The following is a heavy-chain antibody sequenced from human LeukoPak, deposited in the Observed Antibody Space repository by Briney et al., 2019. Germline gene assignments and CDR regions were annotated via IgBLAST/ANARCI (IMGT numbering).Heavy chain of an antibody. J-gene: IGHJ4*02. CDR1: GGSISSYY. CDR2: IYYSGST. CDR3: ARDRSRDGYTFFDY. D-gene: IGHD5-24*01. V-gene: IGHV4-59*01. Sequence: PSETLSLTCTVSGGSISSYYWSWIRQPPGKGLEWIGYIYYSGSTNYNPSLKSRVTISVDTSKNQFSLKLSSVTAADPAVYYCARDRSRDGYTFFDYWGQGTLVTVSS.